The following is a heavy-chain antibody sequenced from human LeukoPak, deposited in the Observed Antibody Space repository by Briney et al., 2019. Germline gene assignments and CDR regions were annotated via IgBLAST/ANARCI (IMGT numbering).Heavy chain of an antibody. CDR3: ARSAGYYFDY. CDR1: GGSISSYY. D-gene: IGHD1-14*01. CDR2: IYYSGST. V-gene: IGHV4-59*01. Sequence: PSETLSLTCTVSGGSISSYYWSWIRQPPGKGLEWNGYIYYSGSTNYYPSLKSRVTVSVDTSKNQFSLKLSSVTAADTAVYYCARSAGYYFDYWGQGTLVTVSS. J-gene: IGHJ4*02.